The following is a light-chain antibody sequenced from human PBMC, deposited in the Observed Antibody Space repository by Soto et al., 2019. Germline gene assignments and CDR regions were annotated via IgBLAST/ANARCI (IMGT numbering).Light chain of an antibody. CDR2: AAF. CDR1: QSIGSY. CDR3: QQSNSDPT. V-gene: IGKV1-39*01. Sequence: DTQMTQSPSSLSASVGDRVTITCRASQSIGSYLNWYQQKPGKAPKLLIYAAFSLKSGVPSRFSGRGSGTDFTLTINSLQLEDFATYFCQQSNSDPTFGGGTKVEIK. J-gene: IGKJ4*01.